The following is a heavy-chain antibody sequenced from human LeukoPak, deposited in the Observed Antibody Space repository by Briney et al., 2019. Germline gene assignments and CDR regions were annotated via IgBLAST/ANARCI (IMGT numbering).Heavy chain of an antibody. J-gene: IGHJ6*03. CDR2: IIAYNGNT. D-gene: IGHD2-2*01. CDR1: GYTFTSYG. Sequence: ASVKVSCKASGYTFTSYGISWVRQPPGQGLELMGWIIAYNGNTKYAEKLQGRVTMTTDTSTSTAYMELRSLRPDDTAVYYCARVGYCSSTSCYDYYYYYMDVWSKGTTVIVSS. CDR3: ARVGYCSSTSCYDYYYYYMDV. V-gene: IGHV1-18*01.